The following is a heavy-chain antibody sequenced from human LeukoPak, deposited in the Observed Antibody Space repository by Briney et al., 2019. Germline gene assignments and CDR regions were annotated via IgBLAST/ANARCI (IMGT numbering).Heavy chain of an antibody. J-gene: IGHJ5*02. CDR1: GGSFSGYY. CDR2: IYYSGST. V-gene: IGHV4-59*01. Sequence: SETLSLTCAVYGGSFSGYYWSWIRQPPGKGLEWIGYIYYSGSTNYNPSLKSRVTISVDTSKNQFSLKLSSVTAADTAVYYCARGMATFPRTFDPWGQGTLVTVSS. D-gene: IGHD5-24*01. CDR3: ARGMATFPRTFDP.